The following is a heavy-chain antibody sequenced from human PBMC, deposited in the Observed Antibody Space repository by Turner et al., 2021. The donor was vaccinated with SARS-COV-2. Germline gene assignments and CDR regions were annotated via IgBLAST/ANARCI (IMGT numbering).Heavy chain of an antibody. Sequence: EVQLVETGGGLMQPGGSLRLSCAAYGFTVSSNYMSGVRQAPGKGLEWVSVIYSGGSTYYADSVKGRFTISRDNSKNTLYLQMNSLRAEDTAVYYCARGSHDFWSGYYPTYFDYWGQGTLVTVSS. V-gene: IGHV3-53*02. D-gene: IGHD3-3*01. CDR1: GFTVSSNY. CDR3: ARGSHDFWSGYYPTYFDY. CDR2: IYSGGST. J-gene: IGHJ4*02.